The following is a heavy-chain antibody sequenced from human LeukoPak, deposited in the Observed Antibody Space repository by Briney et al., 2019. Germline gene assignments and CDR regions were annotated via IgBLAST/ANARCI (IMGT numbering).Heavy chain of an antibody. CDR1: GFTFSSYS. Sequence: PGGSLRLSCAASGFTFSSYSMNWVRQAPGKGLEWVLSISSRSSYIYYADSVKGRFTISRDNAKNSLYLQMNSLRAEDTAVYYCAREYDSESYYNFGYWGQGTLVTVSS. D-gene: IGHD3-10*01. V-gene: IGHV3-21*01. J-gene: IGHJ4*02. CDR3: AREYDSESYYNFGY. CDR2: ISSRSSYI.